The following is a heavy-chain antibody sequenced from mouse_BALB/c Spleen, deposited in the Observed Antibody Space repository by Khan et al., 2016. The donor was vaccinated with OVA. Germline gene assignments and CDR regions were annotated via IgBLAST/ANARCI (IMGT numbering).Heavy chain of an antibody. CDR3: ARDCYSPWFAY. D-gene: IGHD2-3*01. CDR2: IDPENGNT. Sequence: EVQLQESGAELVRPGALVNLSCKASGFNIKDYYMHWVKQRPEQGLEWIGWIDPENGNTIYDPKFQGKASITSDTSSNTAYLQLSSLTSEDTAVYYLARDCYSPWFAYRGQGTPVTVSA. J-gene: IGHJ3*01. V-gene: IGHV14-1*02. CDR1: GFNIKDYY.